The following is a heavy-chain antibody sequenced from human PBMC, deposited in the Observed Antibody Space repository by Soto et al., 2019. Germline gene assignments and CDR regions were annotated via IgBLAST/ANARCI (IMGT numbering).Heavy chain of an antibody. CDR1: GYTLTELS. CDR3: ATGGAQIYCSSTSCYSGYFDY. CDR2: FDPEDGET. V-gene: IGHV1-24*01. D-gene: IGHD2-2*02. J-gene: IGHJ4*02. Sequence: ASVKVSCKVSGYTLTELSMHSVRQAPGKRLERMGGFDPEDGETIYAQKFQGRVTMTEDTSTDTAYMELSSLRSEDTAVYYCATGGAQIYCSSTSCYSGYFDYWGQGTLVTVSS.